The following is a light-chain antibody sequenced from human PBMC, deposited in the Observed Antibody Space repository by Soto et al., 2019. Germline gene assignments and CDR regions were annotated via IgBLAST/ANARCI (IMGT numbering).Light chain of an antibody. J-gene: IGKJ4*01. Sequence: EIVMTQSPATLSVSPGERATLSCRASQSVGSNLAWYQQRPGQAPRLVIYRASTRATGIPARFSGSGSGTEFILTISSLLSEDFGVYYCQQYNDWPLTFGGGTKVEFK. CDR2: RAS. CDR3: QQYNDWPLT. V-gene: IGKV3-15*01. CDR1: QSVGSN.